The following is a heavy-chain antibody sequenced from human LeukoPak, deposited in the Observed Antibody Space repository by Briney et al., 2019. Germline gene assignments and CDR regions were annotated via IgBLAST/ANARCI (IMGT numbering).Heavy chain of an antibody. CDR3: GLSTTRATTRTIDY. CDR1: GGSFSVYY. J-gene: IGHJ4*02. Sequence: PSETLSLTCAVYGGSFSVYYWSWIRQPPGKGLEWIGEVSRGGSTKYSPSLKSRVTISLDTSNNQVSLKLSSVTAADTAMYYCGLSTTRATTRTIDYWGQGTLVTVSS. D-gene: IGHD4-17*01. CDR2: VSRGGST. V-gene: IGHV4-34*01.